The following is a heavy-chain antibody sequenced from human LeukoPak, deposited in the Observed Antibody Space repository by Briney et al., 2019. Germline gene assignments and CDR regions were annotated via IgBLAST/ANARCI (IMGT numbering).Heavy chain of an antibody. CDR2: INHSGST. CDR1: GGSFSGYY. J-gene: IGHJ3*02. CDR3: ARAEWLQLHAFDI. V-gene: IGHV4-34*01. D-gene: IGHD5-24*01. Sequence: SETLSLTCAVYGGSFSGYYWSWIRQPPGKGLEWIGEINHSGSTNYNQSLKSRVTKSVDTSKNQFSLKVSSVTAAHRAVYYCARAEWLQLHAFDIWGQGTMVTVSS.